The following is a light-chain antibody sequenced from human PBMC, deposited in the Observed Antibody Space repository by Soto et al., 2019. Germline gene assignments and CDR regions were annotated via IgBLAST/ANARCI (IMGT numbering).Light chain of an antibody. Sequence: DVQMTQSPSSLSASVGDRVTITCRASQSVSIYLNWYQQKPGKAPNLLISAASSLHSGVPSRFSGSGSGTDFTLTISSLQPEDFATYYCQQSYSTPRLGQGTKVDIK. CDR2: AAS. CDR1: QSVSIY. V-gene: IGKV1-39*01. J-gene: IGKJ1*01. CDR3: QQSYSTPR.